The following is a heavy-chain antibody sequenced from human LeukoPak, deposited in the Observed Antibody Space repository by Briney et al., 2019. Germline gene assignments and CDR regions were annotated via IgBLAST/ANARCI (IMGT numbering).Heavy chain of an antibody. V-gene: IGHV3-15*01. J-gene: IGHJ6*02. Sequence: GGSLRLSCAASGLTFSNAWMSWVRQAPGKGLEWVGRIKSKTDGGTTDYAAPVKGRFTISRDDSKNTLYLQMNSLKTEDTAVYYCTTQYYYDSSGYYDVYYYYGMDVWGQGTTVTVSS. CDR1: GLTFSNAW. CDR2: IKSKTDGGTT. D-gene: IGHD3-22*01. CDR3: TTQYYYDSSGYYDVYYYYGMDV.